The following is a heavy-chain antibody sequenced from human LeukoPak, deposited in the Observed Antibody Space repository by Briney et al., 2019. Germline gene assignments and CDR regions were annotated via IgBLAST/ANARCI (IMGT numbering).Heavy chain of an antibody. CDR2: ISSSSSYI. J-gene: IGHJ6*02. CDR1: GFTFSSYS. CDR3: ASLRTSYYYSYGLDV. Sequence: GGSLRLSCAASGFTFSSYSMNWVRQAPGKGLEWVSSISSSSSYIYYADSVKGRFTISRDNAKNSLYLQMNSLRAEDTAVYYCASLRTSYYYSYGLDVWGQGTTVTVSS. V-gene: IGHV3-21*01.